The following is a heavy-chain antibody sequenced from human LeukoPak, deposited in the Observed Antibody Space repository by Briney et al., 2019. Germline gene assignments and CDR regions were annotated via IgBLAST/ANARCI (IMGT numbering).Heavy chain of an antibody. D-gene: IGHD3-22*01. CDR2: INWNGGST. Sequence: GGSLRLSCAASGFTFDDYGMSWVRQAPGKGLEWVSGINWNGGSTGYADSVKGRFTISRDNAKNSLYLQMNSLRAEDTALYHCARPDSSGYYSWFDPWGRGTLVTVSS. V-gene: IGHV3-20*01. J-gene: IGHJ5*02. CDR1: GFTFDDYG. CDR3: ARPDSSGYYSWFDP.